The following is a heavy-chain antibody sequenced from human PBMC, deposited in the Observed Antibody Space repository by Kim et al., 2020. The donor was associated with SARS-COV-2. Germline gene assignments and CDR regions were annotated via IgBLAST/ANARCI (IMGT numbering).Heavy chain of an antibody. Sequence: QTLSLTCAISGDSVSSNSAAWNWIRQSPSRGLEWLGRTYYRSKWSNDYAVSVRSRITINPDTSKNQFSLQLNSVTPEDTAVYYCARERDYGGNSADFDYWGQGTLVTVSS. J-gene: IGHJ4*02. CDR1: GDSVSSNSAA. CDR2: TYYRSKWSN. V-gene: IGHV6-1*01. D-gene: IGHD4-17*01. CDR3: ARERDYGGNSADFDY.